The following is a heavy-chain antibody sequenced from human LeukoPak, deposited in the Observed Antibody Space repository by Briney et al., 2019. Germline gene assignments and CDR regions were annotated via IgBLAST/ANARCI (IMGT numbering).Heavy chain of an antibody. J-gene: IGHJ4*02. Sequence: GGSLRLSCAASGFTFSSYAMHWVRQAPGKGLEWVAVISYDGSNKYYADSVKGRFTISRDNSKNTLYLQMNSLRAEDTAVYYCARDSLIYCSGGSCYPDYWGRGTLVTVSS. CDR3: ARDSLIYCSGGSCYPDY. CDR2: ISYDGSNK. V-gene: IGHV3-30-3*01. D-gene: IGHD2-15*01. CDR1: GFTFSSYA.